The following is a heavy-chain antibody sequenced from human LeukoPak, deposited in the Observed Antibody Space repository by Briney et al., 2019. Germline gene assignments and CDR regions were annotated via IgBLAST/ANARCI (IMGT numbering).Heavy chain of an antibody. CDR2: IYSSGST. Sequence: SETLSLTCAVSGGSIRSYYWSWIRQPPGKGLEWIGYIYSSGSTNYNPSLRSRGTISVDTSKNQFSLKLRSVTAADTAVYYCARALNFDYWGQGTLVTVSS. V-gene: IGHV4-59*01. CDR1: GGSIRSYY. CDR3: ARALNFDY. J-gene: IGHJ4*02.